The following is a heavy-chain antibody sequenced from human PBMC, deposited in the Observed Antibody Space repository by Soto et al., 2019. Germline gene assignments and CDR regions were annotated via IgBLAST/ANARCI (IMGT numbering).Heavy chain of an antibody. V-gene: IGHV4-59*01. CDR2: IYYSGST. CDR1: GGSISSYY. CDR3: ARNGLRKDSSGYSIYYYYGMDV. D-gene: IGHD3-22*01. Sequence: QVQLQESGPGLVKPSETLSLTCTVSGGSISSYYWSWIRQPPGKGLEWIGYIYYSGSTNYNPSLKSRVTISVDTSKNQFSLKLSSVTAADTAVYYCARNGLRKDSSGYSIYYYYGMDVWGQGTTVTVSS. J-gene: IGHJ6*02.